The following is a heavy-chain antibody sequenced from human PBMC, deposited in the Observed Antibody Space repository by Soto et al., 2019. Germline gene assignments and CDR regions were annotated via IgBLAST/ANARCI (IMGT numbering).Heavy chain of an antibody. D-gene: IGHD6-13*01. Sequence: ASVKVSCKASGYTFTSYDINSVRQATGQGLEWMGWMNPNSGNTGYAQKFQGRVTMTRNTSISTAYMELSSLRSEDTAVYYCASFPYSSSWYYYYGMDVWGQGTTVTVSS. CDR2: MNPNSGNT. J-gene: IGHJ6*02. CDR1: GYTFTSYD. V-gene: IGHV1-8*01. CDR3: ASFPYSSSWYYYYGMDV.